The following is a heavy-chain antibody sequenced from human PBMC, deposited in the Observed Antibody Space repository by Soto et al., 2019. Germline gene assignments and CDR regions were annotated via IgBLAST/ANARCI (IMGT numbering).Heavy chain of an antibody. CDR3: ARDVRAYYDSSGYFDY. D-gene: IGHD3-22*01. J-gene: IGHJ4*02. V-gene: IGHV1-46*01. Sequence: QVQLVQSGAEVKKPGASVKVSCKASGYTFTSYYMHWVRQAPGQGLEWMGIINPSGGSTSYAQKFQGRVTMTRDTSTSTAYMELSSLRSEDTAVYYCARDVRAYYDSSGYFDYWGQGTLVTVSS. CDR1: GYTFTSYY. CDR2: INPSGGST.